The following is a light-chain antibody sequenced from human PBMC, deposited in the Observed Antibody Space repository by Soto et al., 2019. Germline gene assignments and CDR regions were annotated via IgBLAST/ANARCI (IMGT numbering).Light chain of an antibody. V-gene: IGLV2-14*01. CDR2: DVS. CDR3: SSYTISNTLV. Sequence: QALLTQPASMSGSPGQSTTTSSTETSSYVGGYNYVSWYQQYPGKAPKLMIYDVSNRPSGVSNRFSGSKSGNTASLTISGLQAEDEADYYCSSYTISNTLVFGSGTKVTVL. CDR1: SSYVGGYNY. J-gene: IGLJ1*01.